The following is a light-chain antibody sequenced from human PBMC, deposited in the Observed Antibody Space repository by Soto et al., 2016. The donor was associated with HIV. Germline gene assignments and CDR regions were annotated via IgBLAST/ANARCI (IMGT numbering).Light chain of an antibody. Sequence: DIQMTQSPSPLSASVGDRVIITCRASRDISNSLARYQQKPGKVPNLLVYAASRLEDGVPSRFSGSGSGTQFTLTISSLQPDDFAIYYCQQYNSYAWTFGQGTKVEIK. CDR1: RDISNS. CDR3: QQYNSYAWT. J-gene: IGKJ1*01. CDR2: AAS. V-gene: IGKV1-NL1*01.